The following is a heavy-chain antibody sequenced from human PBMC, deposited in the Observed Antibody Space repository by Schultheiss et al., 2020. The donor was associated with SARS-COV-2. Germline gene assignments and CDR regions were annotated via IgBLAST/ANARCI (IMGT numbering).Heavy chain of an antibody. CDR2: IFYSGST. J-gene: IGHJ6*02. D-gene: IGHD6-13*01. Sequence: SETLSLTCSVSGGSISSNYWSWIRQPPGKGLEWIGYIFYSGSTNYNPSLKSRVTISVDTSKNQFSLKLSSVTAADTAVYYCARIPSTYSSRRNYYYYYYGMDVWGQGTTVTVSS. V-gene: IGHV4-59*12. CDR3: ARIPSTYSSRRNYYYYYYGMDV. CDR1: GGSISSNY.